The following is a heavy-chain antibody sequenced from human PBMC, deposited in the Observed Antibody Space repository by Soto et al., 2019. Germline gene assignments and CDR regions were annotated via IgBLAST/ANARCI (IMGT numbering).Heavy chain of an antibody. CDR1: GGSISSYY. CDR2: IYYSGST. V-gene: IGHV4-59*01. CDR3: ARDLDYMDV. J-gene: IGHJ6*03. Sequence: SETLSLTCTVSGGSISSYYWSWIRQPPGKGLEWIGYIYYSGSTNYNPSLKSRVTISVDTSKNQFSLKLSSVTAADTAVYYCARDLDYMDVWGKGTTVTVSS.